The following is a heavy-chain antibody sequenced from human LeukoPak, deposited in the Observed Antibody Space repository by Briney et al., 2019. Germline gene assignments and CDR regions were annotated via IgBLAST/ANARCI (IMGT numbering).Heavy chain of an antibody. CDR2: ISGSGGST. CDR3: ASSYYYDSSGYYC. D-gene: IGHD3-22*01. Sequence: GGSLRLSCAASGFTFSSYAMSWVRQAPGKGLEWASAISGSGGSTYYADSVKGRFTISRDNSKNTLYLQMNSLRAEDTAVYYCASSYYYDSSGYYCWGQGTLVTVSS. CDR1: GFTFSSYA. J-gene: IGHJ4*02. V-gene: IGHV3-23*01.